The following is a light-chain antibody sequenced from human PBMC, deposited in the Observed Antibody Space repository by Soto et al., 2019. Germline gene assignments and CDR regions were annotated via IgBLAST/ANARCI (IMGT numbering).Light chain of an antibody. Sequence: DVQITQSPSSLSASVGDRVTISCQASQDITNYLNWYQQKPGKAPKLLIYDASTLETGVPSRFSGSGSGTDFAFTISSLQPEDIATYYCQHFDNLPLTFGQGTRLEIK. CDR2: DAS. V-gene: IGKV1-33*01. J-gene: IGKJ5*01. CDR1: QDITNY. CDR3: QHFDNLPLT.